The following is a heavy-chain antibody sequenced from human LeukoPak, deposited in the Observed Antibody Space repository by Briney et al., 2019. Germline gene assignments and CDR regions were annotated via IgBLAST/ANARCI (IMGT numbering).Heavy chain of an antibody. J-gene: IGHJ5*02. CDR2: IYSGGST. CDR3: ASLGFFYGSGPYVT. D-gene: IGHD3-10*01. V-gene: IGHV3-53*01. Sequence: GGSLRLSCAASGFTVSSNYMSWVRQAPGKGLEWVSVIYSGGSTYYADSVKGRFTISRDNSKNTLYLQMNSLRAEDTAVYYCASLGFFYGSGPYVTWDQGTLVTVSS. CDR1: GFTVSSNY.